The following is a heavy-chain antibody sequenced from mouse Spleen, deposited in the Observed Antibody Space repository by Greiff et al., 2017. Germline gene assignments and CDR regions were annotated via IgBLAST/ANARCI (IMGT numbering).Heavy chain of an antibody. CDR3: ARDHYYGYGY. CDR1: GYSITSGYY. D-gene: IGHD1-2*01. V-gene: IGHV3-6*01. CDR2: ISYDGSN. J-gene: IGHJ2*01. Sequence: EVKLMESGPGLVKPSQSLSLTCSVTGYSITSGYYWNWIRQFPGNKLEWMGYISYDGSNNYNPSLKNRISITRDTSKNQFFLKLNSVTTEDTATYYCARDHYYGYGYWGQGTTLTVSS.